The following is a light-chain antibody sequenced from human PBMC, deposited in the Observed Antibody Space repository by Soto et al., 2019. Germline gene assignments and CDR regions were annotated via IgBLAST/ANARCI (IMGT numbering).Light chain of an antibody. CDR1: SSDVGGYNH. Sequence: QSALTQPASVSGSPGQSITISCTGTSSDVGGYNHVSWFQQHPGKAPKFLIYDVSNRPSGVSNRFSGSKSGNTASLTISGLQAEDEADYYCSSKSSSGTLVVFGGGTKLTVL. V-gene: IGLV2-14*03. CDR3: SSKSSSGTLVV. CDR2: DVS. J-gene: IGLJ2*01.